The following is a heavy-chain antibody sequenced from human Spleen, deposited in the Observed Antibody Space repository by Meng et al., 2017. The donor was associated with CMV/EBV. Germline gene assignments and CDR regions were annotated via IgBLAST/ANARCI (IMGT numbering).Heavy chain of an antibody. CDR1: GFTFSSYS. Sequence: GGSLRLSCAASGFTFSSYSMNWVRQAPGKGLEWVSSISSSSSYIYYADSVKGRFTISRDNANNSLYLQMNSLRAEDTAVYYCARGGPYYYYGMDVWGQGTTVTVSS. J-gene: IGHJ6*02. V-gene: IGHV3-21*01. CDR3: ARGGPYYYYGMDV. CDR2: ISSSSSYI.